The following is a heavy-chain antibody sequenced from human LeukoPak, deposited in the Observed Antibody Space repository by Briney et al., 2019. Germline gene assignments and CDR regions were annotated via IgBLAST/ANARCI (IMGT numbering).Heavy chain of an antibody. CDR2: ISYDGSNK. CDR3: ARDLVDYYDSSGYYPPSY. V-gene: IGHV3-30-3*01. D-gene: IGHD3-22*01. J-gene: IGHJ4*02. CDR1: GFTFSSYA. Sequence: PGRSLRLSCAASGFTFSSYAMHWVRQAPGKGLEWVAVISYDGSNKYYADSVKGRFTISRDNSKNTLYLQMNSLRAEDTAVYYCARDLVDYYDSSGYYPPSYWGQGTQVTVSS.